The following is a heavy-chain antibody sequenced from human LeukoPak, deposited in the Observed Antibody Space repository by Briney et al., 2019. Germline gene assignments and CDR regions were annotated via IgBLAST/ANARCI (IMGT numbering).Heavy chain of an antibody. D-gene: IGHD2-21*01. Sequence: ASVKVSFKASEPTFTAYYMHLIRQAPGQGLEWMGWIKCDSGGTEYSRNYRGRVTMTRDASISTAYMELTRLTSDATAVYYCAGFNCAAEAAFDSWGQGTQVTVSS. J-gene: IGHJ4*02. V-gene: IGHV1-2*02. CDR1: EPTFTAYY. CDR3: AGFNCAAEAAFDS. CDR2: IKCDSGGT.